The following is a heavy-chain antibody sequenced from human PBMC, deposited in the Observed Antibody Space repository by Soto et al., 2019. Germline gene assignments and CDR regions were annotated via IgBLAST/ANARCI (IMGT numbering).Heavy chain of an antibody. V-gene: IGHV3-74*01. D-gene: IGHD3-3*01. CDR2: INGVGTYT. J-gene: IGHJ4*02. CDR1: GFTFSNYW. Sequence: EVQLVESGGGSAQPGGSLRLSCAASGFTFSNYWIHWVRQAPGKGPMWVSRINGVGTYTNYADSVRGRFSISRDNSENTVYLQMNSLRAEDTAMYYCVRDFRSSDFWGQGTQVTVSS. CDR3: VRDFRSSDF.